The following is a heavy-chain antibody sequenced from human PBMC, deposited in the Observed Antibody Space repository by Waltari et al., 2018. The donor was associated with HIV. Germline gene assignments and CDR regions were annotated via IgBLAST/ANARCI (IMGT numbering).Heavy chain of an antibody. CDR1: GGSISSNTYS. D-gene: IGHD3-3*01. Sequence: QLQLQESGPGLVKPSETLSLTCTVSGGSISSNTYSWGWIRQPPGKGLEWIGSVADSGSTYYNPSRKSRVTISVDTSKNQFSLKLNSVTAADTAVYYCATYSDFWSGYSERHSYEYGINVWGQGTTVTVSS. CDR2: VADSGST. CDR3: ATYSDFWSGYSERHSYEYGINV. V-gene: IGHV4-39*01. J-gene: IGHJ6*02.